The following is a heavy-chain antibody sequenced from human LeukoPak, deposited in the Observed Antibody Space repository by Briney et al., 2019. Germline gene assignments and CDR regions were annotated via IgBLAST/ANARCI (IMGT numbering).Heavy chain of an antibody. CDR2: IKQDGSEK. CDR3: AREGWFGELLSHPFDY. CDR1: GFTFSSYW. Sequence: GGSLRLSCAASGFTFSSYWMSWVRQAPGKGLEWVANIKQDGSEKYYVDSLKGRFTISRDSAKNSLYLQMNSLRAEDTAVYYCAREGWFGELLSHPFDYWGQGTLVTVYS. J-gene: IGHJ4*02. V-gene: IGHV3-7*01. D-gene: IGHD3-10*01.